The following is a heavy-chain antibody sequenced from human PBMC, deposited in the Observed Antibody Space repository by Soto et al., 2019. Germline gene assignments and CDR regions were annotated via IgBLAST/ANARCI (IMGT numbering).Heavy chain of an antibody. Sequence: PGGSLRLSCAASGFTFSSYGMHWVRQAPGKGLEWVAVIWYDGSNKYYADSVKGRFTISRDNSKNTLYLQMNSLRAEDTAVYYCARDGPGSGYSGSYRAEYFQHWGQGTLVTVSS. J-gene: IGHJ1*01. D-gene: IGHD1-26*01. CDR3: ARDGPGSGYSGSYRAEYFQH. CDR2: IWYDGSNK. CDR1: GFTFSSYG. V-gene: IGHV3-33*01.